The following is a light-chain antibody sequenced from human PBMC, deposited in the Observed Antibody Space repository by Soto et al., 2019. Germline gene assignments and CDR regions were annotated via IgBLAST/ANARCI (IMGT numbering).Light chain of an antibody. V-gene: IGKV3D-20*02. CDR1: QSVSSSY. J-gene: IGKJ5*01. CDR3: QQRSNWPIT. CDR2: GAS. Sequence: EIVLTQSPGTLSLSPGERATLSCRASQSVSSSYLAWYQQKPGQAPRLLIYGASSRATDIPDRFSGSGSGTDFTLTISRLEPEDFAVYYCQQRSNWPITFGQGTRLEI.